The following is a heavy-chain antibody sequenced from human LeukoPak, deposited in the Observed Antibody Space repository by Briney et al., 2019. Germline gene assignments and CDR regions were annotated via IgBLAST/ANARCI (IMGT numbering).Heavy chain of an antibody. V-gene: IGHV4-34*01. CDR2: INHSGST. Sequence: SETLSLTCAVYGGSFSGYYWSWIRQPPGKGLEWIGEINHSGSTNYNPSLKSRVTISVDTSKNQFSLKLSSVTAADTAVYYRARDGGAGAPDYWGQGTLVTVSS. CDR1: GGSFSGYY. J-gene: IGHJ4*02. D-gene: IGHD1-26*01. CDR3: ARDGGAGAPDY.